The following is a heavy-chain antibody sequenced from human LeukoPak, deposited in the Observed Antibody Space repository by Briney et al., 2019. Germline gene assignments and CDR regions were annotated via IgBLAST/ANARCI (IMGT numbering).Heavy chain of an antibody. V-gene: IGHV4-39*07. J-gene: IGHJ4*02. CDR3: ARSEQLIRTFDY. CDR1: GGSISSSSYY. D-gene: IGHD6-13*01. CDR2: IYYSGST. Sequence: SETLSLTCTVSGGSISSSSYYWGWIRQPPGKGLEWIGSIYYSGSTYYNPSLKSRVTILVDTSKNQFSLKLSSVTAADTAVYYCARSEQLIRTFDYWGQGTLVTVSS.